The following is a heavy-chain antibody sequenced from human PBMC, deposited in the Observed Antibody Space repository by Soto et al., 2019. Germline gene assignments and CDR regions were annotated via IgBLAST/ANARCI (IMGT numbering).Heavy chain of an antibody. CDR1: GFTFSSYS. CDR3: ARGKIRIAARTGLDY. V-gene: IGHV3-48*02. D-gene: IGHD6-6*01. J-gene: IGHJ4*02. Sequence: PGGSLRLSCAASGFTFSSYSMNWVRQAPGKGLEWVSYISSSSSTIYYADSVKGRFTISRDNAKNSLYLQMNSLRDEDTAVYYCARGKIRIAARTGLDYWGQGTLVTVSS. CDR2: ISSSSSTI.